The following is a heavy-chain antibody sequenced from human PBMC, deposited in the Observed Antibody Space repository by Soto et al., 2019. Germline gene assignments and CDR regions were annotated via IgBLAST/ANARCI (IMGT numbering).Heavy chain of an antibody. D-gene: IGHD3-22*01. CDR2: ISGSGGNT. V-gene: IGHV3-23*01. CDR3: AKSGDSSGYYHWYFDR. CDR1: RFTFSSYA. Sequence: EVQLLESGGGLVQPGGSLRVSCAASRFTFSSYAMSWVRQAPGKGLEWVSTISGSGGNTYYADSVKGRFTISRDNSKNTLYLQMNSMRAEDTAVYYCAKSGDSSGYYHWYFDRWGRGSLVTVSS. J-gene: IGHJ2*01.